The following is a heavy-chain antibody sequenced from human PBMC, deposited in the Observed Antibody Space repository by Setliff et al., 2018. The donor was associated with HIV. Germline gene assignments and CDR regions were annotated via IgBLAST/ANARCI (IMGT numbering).Heavy chain of an antibody. D-gene: IGHD3-3*01. V-gene: IGHV4-34*01. CDR3: ARGGGFWSGQLDY. Sequence: PSETLSLTCAVYGGSFSDHYWSWIRQPPGKGLEWIGEINHSGISNFNPSLKSRVSIPIDTPRSQFPLKLSSVTAADTAVYYCARGGGFWSGQLDYWGQGTLVTVSS. J-gene: IGHJ4*02. CDR1: GGSFSDHY. CDR2: INHSGIS.